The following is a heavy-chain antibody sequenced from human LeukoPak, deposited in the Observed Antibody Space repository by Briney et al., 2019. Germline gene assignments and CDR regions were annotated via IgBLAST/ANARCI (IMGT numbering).Heavy chain of an antibody. CDR1: GFTFNSYW. Sequence: QTGGSLRLSCAASGFTFNSYWMTWVRQAPGKGLEWVANIKQDGSEKYYVDSVKGRFTISRGNDKNSVYLQMNSLRAEDTAVYYCAKDIRMATNQGEAFDIWGQGTMVTVSS. D-gene: IGHD5-24*01. V-gene: IGHV3-7*01. CDR2: IKQDGSEK. J-gene: IGHJ3*02. CDR3: AKDIRMATNQGEAFDI.